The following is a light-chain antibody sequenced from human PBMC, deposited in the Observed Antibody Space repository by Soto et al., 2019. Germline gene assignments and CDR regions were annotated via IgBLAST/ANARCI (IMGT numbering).Light chain of an antibody. CDR3: QSYDSSLSGSGV. J-gene: IGLJ3*02. V-gene: IGLV1-40*01. CDR1: SSNIGAGYE. CDR2: GNT. Sequence: QLVLTQPPSVSGAPGQRVTISCTGSSSNIGAGYEVHWYQQLPGTAPKLLIYGNTKRPSGVPDRFSGSKSGTSASLAITGLQAEDEADYYCQSYDSSLSGSGVFGGGTQLTVL.